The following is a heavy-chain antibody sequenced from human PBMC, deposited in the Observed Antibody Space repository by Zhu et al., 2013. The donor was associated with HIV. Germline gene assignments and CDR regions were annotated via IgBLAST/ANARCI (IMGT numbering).Heavy chain of an antibody. CDR1: GGTFSSYA. J-gene: IGHJ3*02. D-gene: IGHD2-2*02. Sequence: QVQLVQSGAEVKKPGSSVKVSCKASGGTFSSYAISWVRQAPGQGLEWMGGIIPIFGTANYAQKFQGRVTITADKSTSTAYMELSSLRSEDTAVYYCARDRAYCSSTSCHSAFDIWGQGDNGHRXF. CDR3: ARDRAYCSSTSCHSAFDI. V-gene: IGHV1-69*06. CDR2: IIPIFGTA.